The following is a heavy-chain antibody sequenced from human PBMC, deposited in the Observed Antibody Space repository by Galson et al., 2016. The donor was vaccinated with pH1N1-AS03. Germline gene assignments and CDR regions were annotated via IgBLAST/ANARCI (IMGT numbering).Heavy chain of an antibody. D-gene: IGHD5-24*01. V-gene: IGHV5-51*01. CDR3: ARQVRDGYNDYFDY. CDR1: GYIFTSYW. CDR2: IYPGDSDT. J-gene: IGHJ4*02. Sequence: QSGAEVTKPGESLKISCKTSGYIFTSYWAAWVRHMPGKGLEWMGIIYPGDSDTRYSPSFQVQVTISADRSINTAYLQWSSLMASDTAIHYCARQVRDGYNDYFDYWGQGILVTVSS.